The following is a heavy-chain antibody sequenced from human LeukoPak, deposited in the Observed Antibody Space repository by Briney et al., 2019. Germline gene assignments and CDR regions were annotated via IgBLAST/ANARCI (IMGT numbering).Heavy chain of an antibody. D-gene: IGHD6-13*01. Sequence: GGSLRLSCAASGFTFSSYSMNWVRQAPGKGLEWVSYISSSSSTIYYADSVKGRFTISRDNAKNSLYLQMNSLRAEDTAVYYCAREGVGNSSSWDAFDIWGQGTMVTVSS. CDR2: ISSSSSTI. CDR1: GFTFSSYS. V-gene: IGHV3-48*01. J-gene: IGHJ3*02. CDR3: AREGVGNSSSWDAFDI.